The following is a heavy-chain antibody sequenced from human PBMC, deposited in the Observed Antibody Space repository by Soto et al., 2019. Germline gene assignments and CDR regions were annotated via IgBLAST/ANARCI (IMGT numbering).Heavy chain of an antibody. J-gene: IGHJ6*02. CDR3: ARDATAALTFHYYGMDV. CDR1: GYTFTSYY. V-gene: IGHV1-46*01. CDR2: INPGGGST. Sequence: QVQLVQSGAEVKQPGASVKLSCRASGYTFTSYYIHWVRQAPGQGPEWMGIINPGGGSTSSAQKFQGRVTVTRDTSTSTVFLDPSTLTSEDTAVYYCARDATAALTFHYYGMDVWGQGTTVTVSS.